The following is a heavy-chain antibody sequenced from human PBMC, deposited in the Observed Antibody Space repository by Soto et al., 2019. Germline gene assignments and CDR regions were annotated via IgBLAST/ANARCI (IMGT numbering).Heavy chain of an antibody. CDR2: INFDGSSR. CDR1: GLTFSSYW. Sequence: EVQLVQSGGGLVQPGGSLRLSCAVSGLTFSSYWMHWVRQAPGKGLMWVSRINFDGSSRSYADSVEGRFTISRDNAKNNLYLQMDSLGVENTAIYYCARLLPVAGTNYWGQGTLVTVSS. CDR3: ARLLPVAGTNY. D-gene: IGHD6-19*01. J-gene: IGHJ4*02. V-gene: IGHV3-74*01.